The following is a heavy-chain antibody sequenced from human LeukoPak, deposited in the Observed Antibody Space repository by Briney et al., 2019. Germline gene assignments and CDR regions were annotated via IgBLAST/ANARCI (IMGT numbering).Heavy chain of an antibody. J-gene: IGHJ4*02. V-gene: IGHV3-73*01. CDR1: GFTFSGSA. CDR3: TRLRVSAAGTGIDY. Sequence: GGSLRLSCAASGFTFSGSAMHWVRQASGKGLEWFARIRSKANSYATAYAASVKGRFTISRDDSKNTAYLQMNSLKTEDTAVYYCTRLRVSAAGTGIDYWGQGTLVTVSS. D-gene: IGHD6-13*01. CDR2: IRSKANSYAT.